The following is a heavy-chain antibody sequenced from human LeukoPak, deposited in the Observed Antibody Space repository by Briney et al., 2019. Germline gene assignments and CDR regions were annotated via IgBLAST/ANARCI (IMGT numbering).Heavy chain of an antibody. CDR2: IKRDGSEK. V-gene: IGHV3-7*01. CDR3: ASTQTFDY. CDR1: GFTFSNYW. Sequence: PGGPLRLSCAASGFTFSNYWMSWVRQAPGKGLEWVANIKRDGSEKYYVDSVKGRFTISRDDAKNSLSLQMNSLRAEDTAVYYCASTQTFDYWSQGTLVTVSS. J-gene: IGHJ4*02.